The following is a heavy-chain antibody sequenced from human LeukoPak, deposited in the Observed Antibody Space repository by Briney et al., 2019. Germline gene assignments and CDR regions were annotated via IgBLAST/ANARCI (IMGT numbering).Heavy chain of an antibody. D-gene: IGHD3-10*01. Sequence: SETLSLTCTVSGGSISRYYWSWIRQPPGKGLEWIGYIYYSGSTNYNPSLKSRVTTSVDTSKNQCSLKLSSVTAADTAVYDWARDRYYYGSGRPPYYYGMDVWGQGTTVTVSS. CDR3: ARDRYYYGSGRPPYYYGMDV. CDR1: GGSISRYY. V-gene: IGHV4-59*01. J-gene: IGHJ6*02. CDR2: IYYSGST.